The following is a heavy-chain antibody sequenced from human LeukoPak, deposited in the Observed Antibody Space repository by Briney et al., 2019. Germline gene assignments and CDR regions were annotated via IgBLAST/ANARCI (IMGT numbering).Heavy chain of an antibody. D-gene: IGHD1-1*01. J-gene: IGHJ4*02. V-gene: IGHV3-21*01. Sequence: GGSLRLSCAASGFTFSSYSMNWVRQAPGKGLEWVSSISSSSSYIYYADSVKGRFTISRDNSKNTLYLQMNSLRAEDTAVYYCARPQLERPTGYFDYWGQGTLVTVSS. CDR3: ARPQLERPTGYFDY. CDR1: GFTFSSYS. CDR2: ISSSSSYI.